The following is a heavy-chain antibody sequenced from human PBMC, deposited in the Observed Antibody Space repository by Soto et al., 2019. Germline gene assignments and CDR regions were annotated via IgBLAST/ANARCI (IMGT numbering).Heavy chain of an antibody. CDR2: ISSGSTTI. J-gene: IGHJ4*02. CDR1: GFTFSSYS. Sequence: GGSLRLSCAASGFTFSSYSMNWVRQAPAKWLEWGSYISSGSTTIYYADSVKGRFTISRDNAKNSLYLRMNSLRDEDTAVYYCARGFGGPNYWGQGTLVTVSS. D-gene: IGHD2-15*01. CDR3: ARGFGGPNY. V-gene: IGHV3-48*02.